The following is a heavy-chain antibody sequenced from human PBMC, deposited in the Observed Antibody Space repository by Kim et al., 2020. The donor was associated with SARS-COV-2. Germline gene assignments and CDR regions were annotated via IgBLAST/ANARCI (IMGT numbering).Heavy chain of an antibody. CDR3: ASDGQQRGFDI. D-gene: IGHD6-13*01. CDR1: GGSINRGCSF. V-gene: IGHV4-31*03. CDR2: IYYSGSP. Sequence: SETLSLTCTVSGGSINRGCSFWTWIRQHPGKGPEWIGNIYYSGSPDYNPSLKSRVTVSLDTSKNQFSLKLTSVTAADTAVYFCASDGQQRGFDIWGQGT. J-gene: IGHJ3*02.